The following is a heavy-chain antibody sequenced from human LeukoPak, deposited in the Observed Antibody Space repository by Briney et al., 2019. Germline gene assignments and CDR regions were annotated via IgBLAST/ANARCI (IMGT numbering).Heavy chain of an antibody. Sequence: SETLSLTCTVSGGSISGNYWSWIRQPPAKGLEWIGYIYYNGNANYNPSFKSRVTISVDTSKNQFSLQLRSVTAADTAVYYCARDTIKPAYDILTGSLIGASNWGQGTLVTVSS. D-gene: IGHD3-9*01. CDR3: ARDTIKPAYDILTGSLIGASN. CDR1: GGSISGNY. J-gene: IGHJ4*02. V-gene: IGHV4-59*12. CDR2: IYYNGNA.